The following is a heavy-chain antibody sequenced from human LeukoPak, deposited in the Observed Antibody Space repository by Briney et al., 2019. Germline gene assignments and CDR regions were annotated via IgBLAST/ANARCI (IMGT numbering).Heavy chain of an antibody. Sequence: SETLSLTCAVYGGSFSGYYWSWIRQPPGKGLEWIGEINHSGSTNYNPSLKSRVTISVDTSKNQFSLKLSSVTAADTAVYYCARRGAAAGTSLYYYYYYMDVWGKGTTVTISS. CDR1: GGSFSGYY. CDR2: INHSGST. V-gene: IGHV4-34*01. J-gene: IGHJ6*03. CDR3: ARRGAAAGTSLYYYYYYMDV. D-gene: IGHD6-13*01.